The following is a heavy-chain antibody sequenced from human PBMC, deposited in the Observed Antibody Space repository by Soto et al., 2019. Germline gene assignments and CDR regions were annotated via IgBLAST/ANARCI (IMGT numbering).Heavy chain of an antibody. J-gene: IGHJ4*02. CDR2: IIPIFGTA. D-gene: IGHD2-2*01. CDR3: ATGNNPTPDQNSVVVVPAAMPRPPYGDSQV. CDR1: GGTFSSYA. V-gene: IGHV1-69*13. Sequence: GASVKVSCKASGGTFSSYAISWVRQAPGQGLEWMGGIIPIFGTANYAQKFQGRVTITADESTSTAYMELSSLRSEDTAVYYCATGNNPTPDQNSVVVVPAAMPRPPYGDSQVWGQGTLVTVSS.